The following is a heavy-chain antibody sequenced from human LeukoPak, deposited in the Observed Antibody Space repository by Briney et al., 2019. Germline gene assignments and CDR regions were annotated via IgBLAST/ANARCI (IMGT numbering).Heavy chain of an antibody. Sequence: SETLSLTCTVSGGSISSYYWSWIRQPPGKGLEWIGYIYYSGSTHYNPSLKSRVTISVDTSKKQFSLKLSSVTAADTAVYYCARSGYRYGADALDIWGQGTMVTVSS. D-gene: IGHD5-18*01. CDR2: IYYSGST. J-gene: IGHJ3*02. CDR1: GGSISSYY. V-gene: IGHV4-59*01. CDR3: ARSGYRYGADALDI.